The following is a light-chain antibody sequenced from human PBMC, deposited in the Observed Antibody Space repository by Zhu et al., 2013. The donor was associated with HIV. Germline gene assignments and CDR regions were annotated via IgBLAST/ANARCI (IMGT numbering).Light chain of an antibody. CDR2: EVT. CDR1: SSDIAGYDY. J-gene: IGLJ3*02. V-gene: IGLV2-8*01. Sequence: QSALTQPPSASGSPGQSVTISCTGTSSDIAGYDYVSWYQQHPGKAPKLMIYEVTKRPSGVPDRFSGSKSGNMASLIVSGLQAEDEADYYCSSYAGGSGVMFGGGTKLTVL. CDR3: SSYAGGSGVM.